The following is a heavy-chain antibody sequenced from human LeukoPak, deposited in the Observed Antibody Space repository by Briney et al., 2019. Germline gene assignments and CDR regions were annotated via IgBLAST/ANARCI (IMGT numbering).Heavy chain of an antibody. V-gene: IGHV3-23*01. CDR1: GFTFSNHA. D-gene: IGHD2-15*01. CDR3: AKTSVGEGRIIASGYFDN. J-gene: IGHJ4*02. Sequence: GGSLRLSCAASGFTFSNHAMNWVRQAPGKGLEWVSIISGSGTVTYYADSVKGRFTISRDNSKNTLYLQMNSQRAEDTAVYYCAKTSVGEGRIIASGYFDNWGQGTLVTVSS. CDR2: ISGSGTVT.